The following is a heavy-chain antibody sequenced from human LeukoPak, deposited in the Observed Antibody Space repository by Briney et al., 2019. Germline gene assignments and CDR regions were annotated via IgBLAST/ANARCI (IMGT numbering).Heavy chain of an antibody. CDR3: IRPEVPEETYYYDSSGPYSAY. V-gene: IGHV3-49*04. J-gene: IGHJ4*02. CDR1: GFTFGDYA. D-gene: IGHD3-22*01. CDR2: IRSKTYGGTT. Sequence: GGSLRLSCTASGFTFGDYAMSWVRQAPGMGLEWVGFIRSKTYGGTTEYAASVKGRFTLSRDDSKSIAYLQMNSLKTEDTAVYYCIRPEVPEETYYYDSSGPYSAYWGQGTLVTVSS.